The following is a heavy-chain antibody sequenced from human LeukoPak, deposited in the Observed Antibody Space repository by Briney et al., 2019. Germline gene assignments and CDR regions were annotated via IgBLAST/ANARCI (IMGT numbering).Heavy chain of an antibody. V-gene: IGHV4-31*03. CDR3: ATVPTGLYGGYYYYGMDV. CDR1: GGSISSGGYY. CDR2: IYYGGST. Sequence: SETLSLTCTVSGGSISSGGYYWSWIRQHPGKGLEWIGYIYYGGSTYYNPSLKSRVTISVDTSKNQFSLKLSSVTAADTAVYYCATVPTGLYGGYYYYGMDVWGQGTTVTVSS. D-gene: IGHD3-10*01. J-gene: IGHJ6*02.